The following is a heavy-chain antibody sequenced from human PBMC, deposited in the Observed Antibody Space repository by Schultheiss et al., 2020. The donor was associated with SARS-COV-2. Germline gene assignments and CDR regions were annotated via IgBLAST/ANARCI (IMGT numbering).Heavy chain of an antibody. CDR1: GGSFSGYY. D-gene: IGHD1-7*01. Sequence: SETLSLTCAVYGGSFSGYYWSWIRQPPGKGLEWIGSIYHSGSTNYNPSLKSRVTMSVDTSKNQFSLQLNSVTPEDTAVYYCAKSGTIDYYYYGMDVWGQGTTVTVSS. J-gene: IGHJ6*02. CDR2: IYHSGST. CDR3: AKSGTIDYYYYGMDV. V-gene: IGHV4-34*01.